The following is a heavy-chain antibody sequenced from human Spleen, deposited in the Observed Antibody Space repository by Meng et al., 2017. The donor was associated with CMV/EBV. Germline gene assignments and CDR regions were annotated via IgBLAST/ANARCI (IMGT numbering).Heavy chain of an antibody. CDR3: ARGEIPPYCSSTSCYSGGYYYYGMDV. CDR2: IKQDGSEK. D-gene: IGHD2-2*02. CDR1: GFTFSSYW. J-gene: IGHJ6*02. Sequence: GESLKISCAASGFTFSSYWMSWVRQAPGKGLEWVANIKQDGSEKSYVDSVKGRFTISRDNAKNSLYLQMNSLRDEDTAVYYCARGEIPPYCSSTSCYSGGYYYYGMDVWGQGTTVTVSS. V-gene: IGHV3-7*01.